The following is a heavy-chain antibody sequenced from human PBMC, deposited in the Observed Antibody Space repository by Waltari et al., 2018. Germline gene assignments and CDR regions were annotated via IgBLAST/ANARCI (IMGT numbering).Heavy chain of an antibody. Sequence: QIQLVQSGAEVKKPGASVKVSCKVSGSIFTSYGVNWVRQAPGQGLEWMGWISTYNGNTNYARNRQGRVTMTRDTSTSTAYMELRSLKSDDTAVYYCARGPSNYNWFDPWDQGTLVTVSS. CDR1: GSIFTSYG. CDR3: ARGPSNYNWFDP. D-gene: IGHD4-4*01. V-gene: IGHV1-18*01. CDR2: ISTYNGNT. J-gene: IGHJ5*02.